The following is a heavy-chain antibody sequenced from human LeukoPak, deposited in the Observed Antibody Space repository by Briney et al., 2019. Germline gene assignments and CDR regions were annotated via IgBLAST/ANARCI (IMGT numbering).Heavy chain of an antibody. CDR2: IYTSGST. Sequence: SQTRSLTCTVSGGSISSGSYYWSWIRQPAGKGLEWIGRIYTSGSTYYNPSLKSQVTISVDTSKNQFSLKLSSVTAADTAVYYCARASPPRYCSSTSCYHLVRHAFDIWGQGTMVTVSS. CDR3: ARASPPRYCSSTSCYHLVRHAFDI. D-gene: IGHD2-2*01. J-gene: IGHJ3*02. CDR1: GGSISSGSYY. V-gene: IGHV4-61*02.